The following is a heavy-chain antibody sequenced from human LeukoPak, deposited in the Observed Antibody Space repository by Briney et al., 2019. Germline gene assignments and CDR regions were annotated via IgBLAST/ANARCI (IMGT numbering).Heavy chain of an antibody. CDR2: IWYDGSNK. J-gene: IGHJ3*02. V-gene: IGHV3-33*08. CDR1: GFTFSSYA. D-gene: IGHD6-19*01. CDR3: ARDFEYSSGWYVEGISGGSAFDI. Sequence: PGRSLRLSCAASGFTFSSYAMHWVRQAPGKGLEWVAVIWYDGSNKYYADSVKGRFTISRDNSKNTLYLQMNSLRAEDTAVYYCARDFEYSSGWYVEGISGGSAFDIWGQGTMVTVSS.